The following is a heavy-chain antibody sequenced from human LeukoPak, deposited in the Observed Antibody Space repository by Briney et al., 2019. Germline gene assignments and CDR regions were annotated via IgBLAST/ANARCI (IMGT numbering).Heavy chain of an antibody. CDR2: IYYSGNT. CDR1: GGSISSGSYY. V-gene: IGHV4-39*01. Sequence: SETLSLTCTVSGGSISSGSYYWGWIRQPPGKGLEWIGTIYYSGNTYYNPSLKSRVTISVDTSKHQFSLTLSSVTAADTAIYYCARHEGASSTSFYGMDVWGQGTTVTVSS. D-gene: IGHD6-6*01. CDR3: ARHEGASSTSFYGMDV. J-gene: IGHJ6*02.